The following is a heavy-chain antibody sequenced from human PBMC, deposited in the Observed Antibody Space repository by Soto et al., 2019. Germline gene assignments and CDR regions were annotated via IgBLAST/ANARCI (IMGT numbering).Heavy chain of an antibody. Sequence: SQTLSLTCAISGDSVSSNSAAWNWIRQSPSRGLEWLGRTYYRSKWYNDYAVSVKSRITINPDTSKNQFSLQLNSVTPEDTAVYYCARVKAGSGWYYDYYYGMDVWGQGTTVTVSS. CDR2: TYYRSKWYN. CDR1: GDSVSSNSAA. V-gene: IGHV6-1*01. J-gene: IGHJ6*02. CDR3: ARVKAGSGWYYDYYYGMDV. D-gene: IGHD6-19*01.